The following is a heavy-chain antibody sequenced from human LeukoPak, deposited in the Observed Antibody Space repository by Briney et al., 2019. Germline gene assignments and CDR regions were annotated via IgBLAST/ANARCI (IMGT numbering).Heavy chain of an antibody. CDR3: ARGVGYCSGGSCYNWFDP. J-gene: IGHJ5*02. V-gene: IGHV4-34*01. CDR1: GGSFSGYY. CDR2: INHSGRT. Sequence: SETLSLTCAVYGGSFSGYYWSWVRQPPGKGLEWIREINHSGRTNYNPSLKSRVTISVDTSKNQFSVKLSSVTAADTAVYYCARGVGYCSGGSCYNWFDPWGQGTLVTVSS. D-gene: IGHD2-15*01.